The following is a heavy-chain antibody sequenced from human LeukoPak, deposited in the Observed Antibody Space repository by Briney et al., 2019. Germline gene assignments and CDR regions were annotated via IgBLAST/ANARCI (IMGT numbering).Heavy chain of an antibody. Sequence: SETLSLTCAVYGGSFSGYYWSWIRQPPGKGLEWIGEINHSGSTNYNPSLKSRVTISVDTSKNQFSLRLNSVTAADTAVYYCARQGVRGVIIDYNWFDPWGQGTLVTVSS. CDR1: GGSFSGYY. V-gene: IGHV4-34*01. CDR3: ARQGVRGVIIDYNWFDP. CDR2: INHSGST. J-gene: IGHJ5*02. D-gene: IGHD3-10*01.